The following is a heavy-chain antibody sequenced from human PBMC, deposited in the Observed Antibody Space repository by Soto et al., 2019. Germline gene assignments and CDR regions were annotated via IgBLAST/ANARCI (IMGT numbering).Heavy chain of an antibody. J-gene: IGHJ6*02. V-gene: IGHV1-8*01. D-gene: IGHD6-19*01. CDR3: ARDHSSGWYGPYYYYGMDV. CDR1: GYTFTSYD. CDR2: MNPNSGNT. Sequence: QVQLVQSGAEVKKPGASVKVSCKASGYTFTSYDINWVRQATGQGLEWMGWMNPNSGNTGYAQKFQGRVTMTMNTSISTAYMELSSLRSEDTAVYSCARDHSSGWYGPYYYYGMDVWGQGTTVTVSS.